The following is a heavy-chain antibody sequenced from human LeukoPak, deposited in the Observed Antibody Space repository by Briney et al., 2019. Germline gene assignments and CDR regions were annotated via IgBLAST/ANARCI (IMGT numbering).Heavy chain of an antibody. CDR1: GFTVSSNY. CDR2: IYSGGST. V-gene: IGHV3-66*01. Sequence: GGSLRLSCAASGFTVSSNYMSWVRQAPGKGLEWVSVIYSGGSTYYADSVKGRFTISRDNSKNTLYLQMNSLRAEDTAVYYCAREHSSSWSYYFDYWDQGTLVTVSS. CDR3: AREHSSSWSYYFDY. D-gene: IGHD6-13*01. J-gene: IGHJ4*02.